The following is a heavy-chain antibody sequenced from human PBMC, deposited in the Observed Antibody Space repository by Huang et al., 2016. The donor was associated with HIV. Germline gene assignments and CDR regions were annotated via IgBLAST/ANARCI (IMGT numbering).Heavy chain of an antibody. CDR1: GFSFSSWN. Sequence: EEQLVESGGGLVQPGGSLRLSCAASGFSFSSWNMNWVRQAPGKGLEWLSDISETGSVITYADSVKGRFTVSRDNAKNSLYLQMDSLRAEDTAVYYCARGYSSSWLYNWGQGTLVTVSS. J-gene: IGHJ4*02. D-gene: IGHD6-13*01. CDR3: ARGYSSSWLYN. V-gene: IGHV3-48*01. CDR2: ISETGSVI.